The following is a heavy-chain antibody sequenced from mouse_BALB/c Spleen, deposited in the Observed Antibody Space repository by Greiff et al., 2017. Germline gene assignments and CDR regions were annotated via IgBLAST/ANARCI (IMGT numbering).Heavy chain of an antibody. V-gene: IGHV14-3*02. CDR3: ARNGNYVAMDY. CDR1: GFNIKDTY. Sequence: VQLQQSGAELVKPGASVKLSCTASGFNIKDTYMHWVKQRPEQGLAWSGRIDPANGNTKYDPKFQGKATITADTSSNTAYLQLSSLTSEDTAVYYCARNGNYVAMDYWGQGTSVTVSS. D-gene: IGHD2-1*01. CDR2: IDPANGNT. J-gene: IGHJ4*01.